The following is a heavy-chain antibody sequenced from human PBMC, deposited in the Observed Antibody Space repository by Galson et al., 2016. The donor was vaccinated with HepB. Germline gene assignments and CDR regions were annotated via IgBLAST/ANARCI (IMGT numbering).Heavy chain of an antibody. CDR2: IYPEDSET. CDR1: GYGFTIYW. CDR3: ARLHYDTYGHYPHFGY. J-gene: IGHJ4*02. D-gene: IGHD3-22*01. V-gene: IGHV5-51*01. Sequence: SGAEVKKPGESLKISCKGSGYGFTIYWIGWVRQMPGKGLESMGIIYPEDSETRYSPSFQGQVTFSVDKSISTAYLQWSSLKASDTAMYYCARLHYDTYGHYPHFGYWGQGTLVTVSS.